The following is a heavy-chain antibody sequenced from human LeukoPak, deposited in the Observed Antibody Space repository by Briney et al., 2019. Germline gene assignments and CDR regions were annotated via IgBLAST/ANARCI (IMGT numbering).Heavy chain of an antibody. D-gene: IGHD3-9*01. CDR1: GGSFSGHY. Sequence: SETLSLTCAVSGGSFSGHYWNWLRQPPGKGLGWIGEINHGGSTNYNPSLKSRVTISVDTSQKRFSLRLSSVTAADTAVYYCARISLTGYAPISGYFDYWGQGTLVTVSS. J-gene: IGHJ4*02. CDR3: ARISLTGYAPISGYFDY. V-gene: IGHV4-34*01. CDR2: INHGGST.